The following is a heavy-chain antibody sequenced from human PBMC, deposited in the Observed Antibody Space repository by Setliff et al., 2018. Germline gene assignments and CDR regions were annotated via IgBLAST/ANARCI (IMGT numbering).Heavy chain of an antibody. CDR1: GYTFTGSL. V-gene: IGHV1-18*01. D-gene: IGHD3-22*01. CDR3: ARINFYVSSGYYYASDY. Sequence: GASVKVSCKTSGYTFTGSLISWVRQAPGQGLEWVGWISPYNGNTYYADKLQDRVTMTTDTSTSTAYMELRSLRSDDTAVYYCARINFYVSSGYYYASDYWGQGTLVTVS. CDR2: ISPYNGNT. J-gene: IGHJ4*02.